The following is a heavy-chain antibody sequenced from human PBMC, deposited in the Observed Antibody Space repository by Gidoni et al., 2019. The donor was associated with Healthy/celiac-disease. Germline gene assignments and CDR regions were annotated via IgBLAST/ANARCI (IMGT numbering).Heavy chain of an antibody. J-gene: IGHJ3*02. Sequence: QVQLVESGGGVVQPGRSLRLSCAASGFTFSSYAMHWVRQAPGKGLEWVAVISYDGSNKYYADSVKGRFTISRDNSKNTLYLQMNSLRAEDTAVYYCASKRAYDFWSQEGAFDIWGQGTMVTVSS. V-gene: IGHV3-30-3*01. CDR1: GFTFSSYA. D-gene: IGHD3-3*01. CDR2: ISYDGSNK. CDR3: ASKRAYDFWSQEGAFDI.